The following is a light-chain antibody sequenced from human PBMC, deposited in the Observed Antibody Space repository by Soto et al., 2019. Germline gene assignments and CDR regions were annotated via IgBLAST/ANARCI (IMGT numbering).Light chain of an antibody. V-gene: IGLV2-14*01. J-gene: IGLJ1*01. Sequence: QSVLTQPASVSGSPGQSITISCAGSSSDVGGHNYVSWYQQHPGKAPKLLIYEVTNRPSGVSNRFSGSKSGNTASLTISGLQAEDEADYYCSSYRSNSYVLGTVTKVTV. CDR2: EVT. CDR1: SSDVGGHNY. CDR3: SSYRSNSYV.